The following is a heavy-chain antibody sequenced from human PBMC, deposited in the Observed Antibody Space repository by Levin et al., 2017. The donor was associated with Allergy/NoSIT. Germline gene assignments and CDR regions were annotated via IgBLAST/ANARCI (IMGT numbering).Heavy chain of an antibody. CDR2: ISGSGGST. CDR3: ATVPLNENYDSSGYYYGVLDY. CDR1: GFTFSSYA. D-gene: IGHD3-22*01. V-gene: IGHV3-23*01. J-gene: IGHJ4*02. Sequence: GGSLRLSCAASGFTFSSYAMSWVRQAPGKGLEWVSAISGSGGSTYYADSVKGRFTISRDNSKNTLYLQMNSLRAEDTAVYYCATVPLNENYDSSGYYYGVLDYWGQGTLVTVSS.